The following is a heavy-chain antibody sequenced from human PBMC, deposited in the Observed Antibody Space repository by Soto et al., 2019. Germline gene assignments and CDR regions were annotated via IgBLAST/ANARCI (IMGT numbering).Heavy chain of an antibody. D-gene: IGHD3-16*01. Sequence: SETLSLTCSVSGDSINSGGHSWNWIRRPPGKRLEWIGYIYKNGGTYYNPSLTSRVIMSVDTSKNQFSLRLTSVTAEDTAVYYCAREGGVWGTSRRTNPYYYDFWGRGTLVTVSS. J-gene: IGHJ4*02. CDR3: AREGGVWGTSRRTNPYYYDF. CDR1: GDSINSGGHS. CDR2: IYKNGGT. V-gene: IGHV4-30-4*01.